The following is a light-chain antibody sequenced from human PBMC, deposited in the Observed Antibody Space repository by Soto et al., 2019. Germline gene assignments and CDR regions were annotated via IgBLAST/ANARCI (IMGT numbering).Light chain of an antibody. CDR1: QSISSW. Sequence: DVQMTQSPSTLSASVGDRVTISCRASQSISSWLDWYQKKPGRAPKPLIYKASVLETVAPSRFSGTGSGTEFTLTIKGLQPDDFATYYCQQYSSYSPITFGQGTRLEIK. V-gene: IGKV1-5*03. J-gene: IGKJ5*01. CDR3: QQYSSYSPIT. CDR2: KAS.